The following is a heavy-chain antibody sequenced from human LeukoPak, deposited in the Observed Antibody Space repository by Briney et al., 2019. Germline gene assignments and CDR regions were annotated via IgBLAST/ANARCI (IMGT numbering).Heavy chain of an antibody. Sequence: PGGSLRLSCAASGFTFSSYGMPWVRQAPGKGLEWVAVIWYDGSNKYYADSVKGRFTISRDNSKNTLYLQMNSLRAEDTAVYYCARGPYYYDSSGYYYQFDYWGQGTLVTVSS. CDR1: GFTFSSYG. D-gene: IGHD3-22*01. J-gene: IGHJ4*02. V-gene: IGHV3-33*01. CDR2: IWYDGSNK. CDR3: ARGPYYYDSSGYYYQFDY.